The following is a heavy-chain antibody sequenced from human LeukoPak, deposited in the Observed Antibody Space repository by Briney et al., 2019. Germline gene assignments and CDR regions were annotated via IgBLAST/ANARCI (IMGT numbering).Heavy chain of an antibody. J-gene: IGHJ3*02. V-gene: IGHV3-23*01. Sequence: GGSLRLSCAASGFTFSSYAMSWVRQAPGKGLEWVSAISGSGGSTYYADSVKGRFTISRDNSKNTLYLQMNSLRAEDTAVYYCAKGNVLLWFGEAPDAFDIWGQGTMVTVSS. CDR1: GFTFSSYA. D-gene: IGHD3-10*01. CDR2: ISGSGGST. CDR3: AKGNVLLWFGEAPDAFDI.